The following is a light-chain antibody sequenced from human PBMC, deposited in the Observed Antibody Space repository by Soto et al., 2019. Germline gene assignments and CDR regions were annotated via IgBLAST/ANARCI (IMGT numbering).Light chain of an antibody. CDR1: SSDVGGYNY. CDR3: SSYTSSSTSV. V-gene: IGLV2-14*01. CDR2: KVS. Sequence: QSVLTQPASVSGSPGQSITISCTGTSSDVGGYNYVSWYQQHPGKAPKLMIYKVSDRPSGVSNRCAGSKYGNTASLTISGLQAEDEADYYCSSYTSSSTSVFGTGTKVTVL. J-gene: IGLJ1*01.